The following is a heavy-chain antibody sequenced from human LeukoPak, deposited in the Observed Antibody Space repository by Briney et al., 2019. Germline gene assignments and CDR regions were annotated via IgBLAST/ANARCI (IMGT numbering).Heavy chain of an antibody. CDR3: ARGRIQLWSSHYYFDY. V-gene: IGHV4-34*01. D-gene: IGHD5-18*01. CDR1: GGSFSGYY. Sequence: SETLSLTCAVYGGSFSGYYWSWIRQPPGKGLEWIGEINHGGSTNYNPSLKSRVTISVDTSKNQFSLKLISVTAADTAVYYCARGRIQLWSSHYYFDYWGQGTLVTVSS. CDR2: INHGGST. J-gene: IGHJ4*02.